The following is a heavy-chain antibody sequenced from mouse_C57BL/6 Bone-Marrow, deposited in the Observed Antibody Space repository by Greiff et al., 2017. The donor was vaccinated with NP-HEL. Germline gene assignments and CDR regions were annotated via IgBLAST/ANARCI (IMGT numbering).Heavy chain of an antibody. CDR1: GYTFTDYY. D-gene: IGHD1-1*01. CDR3: ANYPYAMDY. CDR2: INPYNGGT. J-gene: IGHJ4*01. V-gene: IGHV1-19*01. Sequence: EVKLLESGPVLVKPGASVKMSCKASGYTFTDYYMNWVKQSHGKSLEWIGVINPYNGGTSYNQKFKGKATLTVDKSSSTAYMELNSLTSEDSAVYYCANYPYAMDYWGQGTSVTVSS.